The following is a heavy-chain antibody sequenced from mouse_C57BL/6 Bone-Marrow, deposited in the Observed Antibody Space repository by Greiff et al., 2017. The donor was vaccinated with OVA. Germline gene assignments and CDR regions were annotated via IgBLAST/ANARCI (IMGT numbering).Heavy chain of an antibody. V-gene: IGHV5-6*01. CDR1: GFTFSSYG. J-gene: IGHJ2*01. CDR2: ISSGGSYT. CDR3: ARHDSNFDY. Sequence: EVQGVESGGDLVKPGGSLKLSCAASGFTFSSYGMSWVRQTPDKRLEWVATISSGGSYTYYPDSVKGRFTISRDNAKNTLYLQMSSLKSEDTAMYYCARHDSNFDYWGQGTTLTVSS. D-gene: IGHD2-5*01.